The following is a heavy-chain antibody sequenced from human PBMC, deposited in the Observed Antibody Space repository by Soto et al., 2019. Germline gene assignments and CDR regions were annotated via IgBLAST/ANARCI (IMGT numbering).Heavy chain of an antibody. CDR3: AKDITMIVVVITTSVDY. CDR1: GFTFSSCA. D-gene: IGHD3-22*01. V-gene: IGHV3-23*01. J-gene: IGHJ4*02. Sequence: PAGALRLSCAASGFTFSSCAMKWVRQAPGKGLEWVSAISGSGGSTYYADSVKGRFTISRDNSKNTLYLQMNSLRADDTAVYYCAKDITMIVVVITTSVDYWGQGTLVTVSS. CDR2: ISGSGGST.